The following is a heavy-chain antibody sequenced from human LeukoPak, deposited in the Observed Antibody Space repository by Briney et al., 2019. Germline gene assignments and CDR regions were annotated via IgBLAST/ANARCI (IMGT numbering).Heavy chain of an antibody. CDR3: ARVEGATTAFDI. J-gene: IGHJ3*02. CDR1: GGSISSSSYY. V-gene: IGHV4-39*07. Sequence: SETLSLTCTVSGGSISSSSYYWGWIRQPPGKGLEWIGSIYYSGSTYYNPSLKSRVTISVDTSKNQFSLKLSSVTAADTAVYYCARVEGATTAFDIWGQGTMVTVSS. CDR2: IYYSGST. D-gene: IGHD1-26*01.